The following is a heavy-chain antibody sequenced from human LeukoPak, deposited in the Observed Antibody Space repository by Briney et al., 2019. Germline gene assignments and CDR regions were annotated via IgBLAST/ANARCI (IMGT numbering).Heavy chain of an antibody. J-gene: IGHJ6*02. D-gene: IGHD3-22*01. CDR2: IDDSGVIR. CDR3: AKRLKRNYYYHYAMDV. Sequence: GSXXLXCXAXXFTXKTHAMSWVRQAPGKGLEWVSRIDDSGVIRSYADSVKGRFTISRDNSKMTLTLQMNSLRAEDTAVYYCAKRLKRNYYYHYAMDVWGQGTTVTVSS. V-gene: IGHV3-23*01. CDR1: XFTXKTHA.